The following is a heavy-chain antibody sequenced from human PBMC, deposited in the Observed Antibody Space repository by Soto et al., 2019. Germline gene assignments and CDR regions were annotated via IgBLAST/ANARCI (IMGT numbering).Heavy chain of an antibody. CDR3: AREAVVVPAAILGDYYYYYYMDV. Sequence: EVQLVESGGGLVKPGGSLRLSCAASGFTFSSYSMNWVRQAPGKGLEWVSSISSSSSYIYYADSVKGRFTISRDNAKNSLYLQMNSLRAEYTAVYYCAREAVVVPAAILGDYYYYYYMDVWGNGTTVTVSS. D-gene: IGHD2-2*01. J-gene: IGHJ6*03. CDR2: ISSSSSYI. V-gene: IGHV3-21*01. CDR1: GFTFSSYS.